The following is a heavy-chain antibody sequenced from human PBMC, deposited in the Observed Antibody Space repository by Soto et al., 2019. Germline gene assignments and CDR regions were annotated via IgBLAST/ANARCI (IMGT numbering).Heavy chain of an antibody. J-gene: IGHJ4*02. CDR3: ARGVVLGMDY. CDR2: MDPNNANT. V-gene: IGHV1-8*01. Sequence: ASVKVSCKTSGYTFTSDHINWVRQATGQGLEWMGWMDPNNANTDYAQNFQGRVTMTRDISISTAYMELTGLRSEDTAVYYCARGVVLGMDYWGQGTLVTVSS. CDR1: GYTFTSDH. D-gene: IGHD2-15*01.